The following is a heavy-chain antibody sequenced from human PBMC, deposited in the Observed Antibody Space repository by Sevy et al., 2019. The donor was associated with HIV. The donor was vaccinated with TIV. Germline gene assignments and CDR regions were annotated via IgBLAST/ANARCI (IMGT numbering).Heavy chain of an antibody. CDR3: ASGAYYYASRSQNFDY. J-gene: IGHJ4*02. CDR2: IWYDGTNK. D-gene: IGHD3-10*01. CDR1: GFTFSSYG. V-gene: IGHV3-33*01. Sequence: GGSLRLSCAASGFTFSSYGMHWVRQAPGKWLEWVALIWYDGTNKYDADSVKGRFTISRDNSKNTLYLQMNSLRAEDTAVYYCASGAYYYASRSQNFDYWGPRTLVTVSS.